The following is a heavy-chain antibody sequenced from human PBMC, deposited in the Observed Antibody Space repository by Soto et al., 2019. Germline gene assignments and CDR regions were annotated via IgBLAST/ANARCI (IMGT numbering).Heavy chain of an antibody. J-gene: IGHJ3*02. CDR2: IYYSGST. V-gene: IGHV4-39*01. CDR3: ARLRRDGQTGFAFDI. Sequence: QLQLQESGPGLVKPSETLSLTCTVSGGSISSSSYHWGWIRQPPGKGLEWIGCIYYSGSTYYNFSLKSRVTISVDTSKNHFSLKLTSVTAADTAVYYCARLRRDGQTGFAFDIWGQGTMVTVSS. D-gene: IGHD1-1*01. CDR1: GGSISSSSYH.